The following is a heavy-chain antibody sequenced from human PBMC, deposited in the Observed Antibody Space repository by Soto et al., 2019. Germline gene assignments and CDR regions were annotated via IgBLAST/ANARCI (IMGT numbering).Heavy chain of an antibody. Sequence: EVQLVESGGGLVQPGGSLRLSCAASGFTFSSYSMNWVRQAPGKGLEWVSYISSSSSTIYYADSVKGRFTISRDNAKNXXYLQMNSLRAEDTAVYYCAREIEDILTGYYYYFDYWGQGTLVTVSS. D-gene: IGHD3-9*01. CDR3: AREIEDILTGYYYYFDY. V-gene: IGHV3-48*01. CDR1: GFTFSSYS. CDR2: ISSSSSTI. J-gene: IGHJ4*02.